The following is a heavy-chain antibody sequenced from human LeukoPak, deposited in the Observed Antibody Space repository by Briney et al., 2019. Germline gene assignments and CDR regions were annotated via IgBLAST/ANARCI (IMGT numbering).Heavy chain of an antibody. CDR3: AKGTYDSSGYDY. CDR2: IWYDGNNK. D-gene: IGHD3-22*01. V-gene: IGHV3-33*06. J-gene: IGHJ4*02. Sequence: PGRSLRISCAASGFTFSRYGMDWVRQAPGKGLEWVAVIWYDGNNKYYADSVKGRFTISRDNSKNTLYLRMNSLRAEDTAVYYCAKGTYDSSGYDYWGQGTLVTVSS. CDR1: GFTFSRYG.